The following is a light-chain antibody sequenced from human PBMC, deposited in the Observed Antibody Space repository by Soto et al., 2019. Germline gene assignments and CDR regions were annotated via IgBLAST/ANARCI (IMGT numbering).Light chain of an antibody. CDR1: QDISVY. CDR2: SAS. J-gene: IGKJ5*01. Sequence: DIQMTQSPSSLSASVGDRVTITCRASQDISVYLAWYQQKPGKVPKLLIYSASTVQSGVPSRFSGSGSGTDFTLTISRLQPEDVATYYCQKFNTAPLTFGQGKRLEIK. V-gene: IGKV1-27*01. CDR3: QKFNTAPLT.